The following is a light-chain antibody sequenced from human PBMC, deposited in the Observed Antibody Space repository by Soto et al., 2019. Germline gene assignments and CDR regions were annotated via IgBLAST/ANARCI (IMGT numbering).Light chain of an antibody. CDR1: QSVSSN. CDR3: QQYNDWPLT. V-gene: IGKV3-15*01. Sequence: IVMTQPPATLSVSPGERATLSCRASQSVSSNLAWYQQKPGQAPSLLIYGAFTRATGIPARFSGTGSGTEFTLTISSLQSEDFALYYCQQYNDWPLTFGQGTKVDIK. J-gene: IGKJ1*01. CDR2: GAF.